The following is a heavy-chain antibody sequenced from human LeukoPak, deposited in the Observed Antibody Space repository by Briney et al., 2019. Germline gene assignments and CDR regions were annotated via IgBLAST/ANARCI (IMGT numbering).Heavy chain of an antibody. CDR3: ARGVGAFDY. Sequence: NPSETLSLTCTVSGGSISSGSYYWSWIRQPAGKGLEWIGRIYTSGSTNYNPSLKSRVTISVDTSKNQFSLKLSSVTAADTAVYYCARGVGAFDYWGQGTLVTVSS. CDR1: GGSISSGSYY. V-gene: IGHV4-61*02. CDR2: IYTSGST. J-gene: IGHJ4*02. D-gene: IGHD1-26*01.